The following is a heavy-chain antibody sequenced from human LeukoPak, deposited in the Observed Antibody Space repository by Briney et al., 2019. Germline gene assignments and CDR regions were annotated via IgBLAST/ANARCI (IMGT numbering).Heavy chain of an antibody. CDR3: AKDIPAHGGPDN. J-gene: IGHJ4*02. CDR2: ISSTGDTI. Sequence: GGSLRLSCAASGFTFSSYAMSWVRQAPGKGLEWVSSISSTGDTIYYADSVKGRFTISRDNSKNSLYLQMNSLRAEDTAVYYCAKDIPAHGGPDNWGQGTLVTVSS. V-gene: IGHV3-48*04. CDR1: GFTFSSYA. D-gene: IGHD4-23*01.